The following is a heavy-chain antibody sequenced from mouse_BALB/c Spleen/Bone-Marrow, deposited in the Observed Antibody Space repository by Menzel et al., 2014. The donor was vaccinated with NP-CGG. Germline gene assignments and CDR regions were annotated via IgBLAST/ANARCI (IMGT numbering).Heavy chain of an antibody. D-gene: IGHD2-1*01. J-gene: IGHJ2*01. V-gene: IGHV1-87*01. CDR3: TRKTIYFGNSVDFDY. Sequence: VHLVESGAELARPGASVKLSCKASGYTFTSYWMQWVKQRPGQGLEWIGAIYPGDGDTRYTQKFKGKATLTADKSSSTAYMQLSSLASEDSAVYYCTRKTIYFGNSVDFDYWGQGTTLLVSS. CDR1: GYTFTSYW. CDR2: IYPGDGDT.